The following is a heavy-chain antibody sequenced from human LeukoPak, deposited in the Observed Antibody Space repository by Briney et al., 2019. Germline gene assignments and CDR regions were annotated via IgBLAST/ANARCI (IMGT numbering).Heavy chain of an antibody. D-gene: IGHD3-9*01. J-gene: IGHJ4*02. CDR3: AREYYDILTGYYNVATGVDY. CDR2: IYSGGST. CDR1: GFTVSSNY. V-gene: IGHV3-53*05. Sequence: GGSLRLSCAASGFTVSSNYMSWVRQAPGKGLEWVSVIYSGGSTYYADSVKGRFTISRDNSKNTLYLQMNSLRAEDTAVYYCAREYYDILTGYYNVATGVDYWGQGTLVTVSS.